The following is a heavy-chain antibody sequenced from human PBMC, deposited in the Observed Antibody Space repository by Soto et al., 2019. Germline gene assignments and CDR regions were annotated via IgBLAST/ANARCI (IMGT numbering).Heavy chain of an antibody. D-gene: IGHD4-17*01. V-gene: IGHV3-33*01. CDR1: GFTFSSYG. CDR2: IWYDGSNK. Sequence: GGSLRLSCAASGFTFSSYGMHWVRQAPGKGLEWVAVIWYDGSNKYYADSVKGRFTISRDNSKNTLYLQMNSLRAEDTAVYYCARGDYGDYVVGYWGQGTLVTVSS. CDR3: ARGDYGDYVVGY. J-gene: IGHJ4*02.